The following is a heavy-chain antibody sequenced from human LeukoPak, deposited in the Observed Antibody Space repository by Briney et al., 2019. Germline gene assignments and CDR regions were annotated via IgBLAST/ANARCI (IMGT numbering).Heavy chain of an antibody. CDR3: AKVFYYYDSSGYPAHDAFDI. Sequence: GGSLRLSCGASGFTFSSYGMHGVRQAPGKGLEWVAVISYDGSNKYYADSVKGRFTISRDNSKNTLHLQMNSLRAENAVVHYYAKVFYYYDSSGYPAHDAFDIWGQGTMVTVSS. CDR1: GFTFSSYG. CDR2: ISYDGSNK. V-gene: IGHV3-30*18. J-gene: IGHJ3*02. D-gene: IGHD3-22*01.